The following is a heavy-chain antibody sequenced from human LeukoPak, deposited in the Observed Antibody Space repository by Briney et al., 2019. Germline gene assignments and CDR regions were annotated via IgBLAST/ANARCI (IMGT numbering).Heavy chain of an antibody. CDR2: IIPIFGTA. V-gene: IGHV1-69*01. Sequence: SVNVSCTASGGTFSSYAISWVRQAPGQGLEWMGGIIPIFGTANYAQKFQGRVTITADESTSTAYMELSSLRSEDTAVYYCARSYDATAKPYYFDYWGQGTLVTVSS. D-gene: IGHD4-17*01. J-gene: IGHJ4*02. CDR3: ARSYDATAKPYYFDY. CDR1: GGTFSSYA.